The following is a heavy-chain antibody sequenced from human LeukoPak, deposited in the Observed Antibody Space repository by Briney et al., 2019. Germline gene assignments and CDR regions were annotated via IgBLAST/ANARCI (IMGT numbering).Heavy chain of an antibody. V-gene: IGHV3-21*01. CDR3: ARDQLGSYYYDSSGHTYSDY. CDR2: ISISSSYI. CDR1: GFTFSSYS. J-gene: IGHJ4*02. D-gene: IGHD3-22*01. Sequence: GGSLRLSCAASGFTFSSYSMNWVRQAPGKGLEWVSSISISSSYIYYADSVKGRFTISRDNAKNSLYLQMNSLRAEDTAVYYCARDQLGSYYYDSSGHTYSDYWGQGTLVTVSS.